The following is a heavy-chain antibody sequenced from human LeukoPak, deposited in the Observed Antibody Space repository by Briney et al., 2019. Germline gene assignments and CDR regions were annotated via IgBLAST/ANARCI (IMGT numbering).Heavy chain of an antibody. CDR3: TRVSGSYPYYYYYGMDV. V-gene: IGHV3-49*02. Sequence: GASLRLSCAASGFTFSSYAMSWVRQAPGKGLEWVGFIRSKAYGGTTEYAASVKGRFTISRDDSKSIAYLQMNSLKTEDTAVYYCTRVSGSYPYYYYYGMDVWGQGTTVTVSS. D-gene: IGHD1-26*01. CDR2: IRSKAYGGTT. J-gene: IGHJ6*02. CDR1: GFTFSSYA.